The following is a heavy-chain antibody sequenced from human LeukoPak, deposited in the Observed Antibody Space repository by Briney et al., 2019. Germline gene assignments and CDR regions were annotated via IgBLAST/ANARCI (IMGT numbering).Heavy chain of an antibody. J-gene: IGHJ3*02. Sequence: PGGSLRLSCAASGFTFSSFGMHWVRQAPGKGLEWVAFIRFDGHNKYYADSVKGRFTISRDNSMNTLYLQMNSLRAEDTAVYYCARDNYPSNSSGYYRVLRAFDIWGQGTMVTVSS. CDR3: ARDNYPSNSSGYYRVLRAFDI. CDR2: IRFDGHNK. D-gene: IGHD3-22*01. CDR1: GFTFSSFG. V-gene: IGHV3-30*02.